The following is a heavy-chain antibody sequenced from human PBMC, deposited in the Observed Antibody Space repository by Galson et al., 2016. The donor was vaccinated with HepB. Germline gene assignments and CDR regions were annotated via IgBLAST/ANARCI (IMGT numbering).Heavy chain of an antibody. Sequence: SLRLSCAASGFSVNNNYMNWVRQAPGKGLEWVSVIYRDSSTYYADSVKGRFTVSRDDAKNTAYLQMNSLRAEDTAVYYCAREIFGSYDAFDIWGQGTMVTVSS. CDR3: AREIFGSYDAFDI. V-gene: IGHV3-53*01. CDR1: GFSVNNNY. CDR2: IYRDSST. D-gene: IGHD2-15*01. J-gene: IGHJ3*02.